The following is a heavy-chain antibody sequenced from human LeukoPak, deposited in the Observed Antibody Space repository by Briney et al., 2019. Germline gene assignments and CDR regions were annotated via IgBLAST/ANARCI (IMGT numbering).Heavy chain of an antibody. CDR3: ATNLRTDYDILTGYYIL. CDR2: IDPSDSYT. Sequence: GESLRISCKGSGYSFTSYWISWVRQMPGKGLEWMGRIDPSDSYTNYSPSFQGHVTISADKSISTAYLQWSSLKASDTAMYYCATNLRTDYDILTGYYILWGQGTLVTVSS. J-gene: IGHJ4*02. CDR1: GYSFTSYW. V-gene: IGHV5-10-1*01. D-gene: IGHD3-9*01.